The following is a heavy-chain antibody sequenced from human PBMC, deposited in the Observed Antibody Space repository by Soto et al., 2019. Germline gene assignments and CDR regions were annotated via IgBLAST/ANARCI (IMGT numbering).Heavy chain of an antibody. CDR1: GFTFSSYS. D-gene: IGHD6-19*01. CDR2: ISTTSDTK. J-gene: IGHJ3*02. CDR3: GRALRQWLADAFDI. V-gene: IGHV3-48*02. Sequence: EVHLVESGGGLVQPGGSLRLSCAASGFTFSSYSMNWVRQAPGKGLEWVSYISTTSDTKYYADSVKGRFTISRDNAKNSLYLQMNSLRDEDTAVYYCGRALRQWLADAFDIWGRGTMVTVSS.